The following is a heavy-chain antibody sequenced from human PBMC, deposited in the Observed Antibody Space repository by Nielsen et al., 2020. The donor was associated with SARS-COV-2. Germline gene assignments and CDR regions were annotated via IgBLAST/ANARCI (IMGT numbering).Heavy chain of an antibody. V-gene: IGHV3-21*01. CDR3: ARLSGGDYVFDY. Sequence: GESLKISCAASGFPFSSYSMNWVRQAPGKGLEWVSSISSSSSYIYYADSVKGRFTISRDNAKNSLYLQMNSLRAEDTAVYYCARLSGGDYVFDYWGQGTLVTVSS. CDR1: GFPFSSYS. CDR2: ISSSSSYI. D-gene: IGHD4-17*01. J-gene: IGHJ4*02.